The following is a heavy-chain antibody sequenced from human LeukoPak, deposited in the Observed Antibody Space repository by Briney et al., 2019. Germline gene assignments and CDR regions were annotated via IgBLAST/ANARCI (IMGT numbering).Heavy chain of an antibody. D-gene: IGHD4-17*01. Sequence: PGGSLRLSCAASGFTFSSYSMNWVRQAPGKGLEWVSSISSSSSYIYYADSVKGRFTISRDNAKNSLYLQMNSLRAEDTAVYYCASASRSAYGDYVGEPSDYWGQGTLVTVSS. CDR3: ASASRSAYGDYVGEPSDY. CDR1: GFTFSSYS. V-gene: IGHV3-21*01. CDR2: ISSSSSYI. J-gene: IGHJ4*02.